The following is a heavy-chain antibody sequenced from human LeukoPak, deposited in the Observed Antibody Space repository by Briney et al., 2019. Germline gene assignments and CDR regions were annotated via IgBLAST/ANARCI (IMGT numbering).Heavy chain of an antibody. CDR1: GFTVSSNY. CDR3: ASSQDGSGSYFYYFYIDV. J-gene: IGHJ6*03. Sequence: GGSLRLSCAASGFTVSSNYMGWVRQAPGKGLEWGSIFYRGGSTYYADSVKGRFTVSRDNSKNILYLQMNSLSAEDTAVYYCASSQDGSGSYFYYFYIDVWGKGTTV. D-gene: IGHD3-10*01. V-gene: IGHV3-66*01. CDR2: FYRGGST.